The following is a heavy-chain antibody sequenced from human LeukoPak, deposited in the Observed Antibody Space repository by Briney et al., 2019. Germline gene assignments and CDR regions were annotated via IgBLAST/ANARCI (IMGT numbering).Heavy chain of an antibody. Sequence: ASVKVSCKASGGTFSSYAISWVRQAPGQGLEWMGIINPSGGSTSYAQKFQGRVTMTRDTSTSTVYMELSSLRSEDTAVYYCARGVLTGYYPLYWGQGTLVTVSS. CDR3: ARGVLTGYYPLY. D-gene: IGHD3-9*01. CDR2: INPSGGST. V-gene: IGHV1-46*01. CDR1: GGTFSSYA. J-gene: IGHJ4*02.